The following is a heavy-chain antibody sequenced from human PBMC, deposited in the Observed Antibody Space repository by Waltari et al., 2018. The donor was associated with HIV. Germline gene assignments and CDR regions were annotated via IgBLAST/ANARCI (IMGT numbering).Heavy chain of an antibody. J-gene: IGHJ3*02. CDR1: GGSFSGYY. D-gene: IGHD3-9*01. Sequence: QVQLQQWGAGLLKPSETLSLTCAVYGGSFSGYYWSWIRQPPGKGLEWIGEINHSGSTNYNPSLKSRVTISVDTSKNQFSLKLSSVTAADTAVYYCARANDILTGYYQRGPVYDAFDIWGQGTMVTVSS. CDR2: INHSGST. CDR3: ARANDILTGYYQRGPVYDAFDI. V-gene: IGHV4-34*01.